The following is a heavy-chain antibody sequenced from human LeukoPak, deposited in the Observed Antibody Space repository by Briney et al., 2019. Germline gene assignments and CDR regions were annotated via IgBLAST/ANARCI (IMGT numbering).Heavy chain of an antibody. CDR2: ITSSYTT. J-gene: IGHJ4*02. D-gene: IGHD3-22*01. V-gene: IGHV3-11*01. Sequence: GGSLRLSCAASGFTFSDYYMSWIRQAPGKGLEWVSHITSSYTTYYADSVKGRFTISRDNAKNSLYLQMNSLRAEDTAVYFCAKRGVVIRVILVGFHKEAYYFDSWGQGALVTVSS. CDR3: AKRGVVIRVILVGFHKEAYYFDS. CDR1: GFTFSDYY.